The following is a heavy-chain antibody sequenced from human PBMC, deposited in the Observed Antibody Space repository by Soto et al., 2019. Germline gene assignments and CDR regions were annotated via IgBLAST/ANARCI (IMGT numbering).Heavy chain of an antibody. CDR1: GFIFSNYA. Sequence: AASGFIFSNYAMHWVRQAPGKGLEWVAVMSYDGSREYYAGSVKGRFTISRDNSKNTLYLQMNTLRPEDTAVYYCATLRPSFGVVKDYWGQGTLVTVSS. CDR2: MSYDGSRE. D-gene: IGHD2-15*01. J-gene: IGHJ4*02. CDR3: ATLRPSFGVVKDY. V-gene: IGHV3-30-3*01.